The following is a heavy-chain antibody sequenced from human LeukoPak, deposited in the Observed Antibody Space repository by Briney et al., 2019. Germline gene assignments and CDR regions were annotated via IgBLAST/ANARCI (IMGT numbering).Heavy chain of an antibody. D-gene: IGHD1-26*01. CDR3: ARVLVGATTAFDY. CDR1: GYSISSGYY. Sequence: SETLSLTCAVSGYSISSGYYWGWIRQPPGKGLEWIGSIFHSGDTYYNPSLKSRVTISVDTSKNQFSLKLSSVTAADTALYYCARVLVGATTAFDYWGQGTLVTVSS. J-gene: IGHJ4*02. CDR2: IFHSGDT. V-gene: IGHV4-38-2*01.